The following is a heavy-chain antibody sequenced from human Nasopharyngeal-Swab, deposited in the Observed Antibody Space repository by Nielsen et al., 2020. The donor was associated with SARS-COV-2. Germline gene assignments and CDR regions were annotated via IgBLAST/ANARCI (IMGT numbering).Heavy chain of an antibody. D-gene: IGHD5-18*01. J-gene: IGHJ4*02. V-gene: IGHV4-30-2*01. CDR2: IYHSGST. CDR1: GGSISSGGYS. Sequence: SETLSLTCAVSGGSISSGGYSWSWIRQPPGKGLEWIGYIYHSGSTYYNPSLKSRVTISVDRPKNQVSLRLSSVTAADTAVYYCAREDTYGFHYWGQGALVTVSS. CDR3: AREDTYGFHY.